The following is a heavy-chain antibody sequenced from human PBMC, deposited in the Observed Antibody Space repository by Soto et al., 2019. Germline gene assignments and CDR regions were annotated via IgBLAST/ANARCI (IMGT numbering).Heavy chain of an antibody. CDR1: GFTFSSYA. CDR3: AKDTSRTTVILYYFDY. CDR2: ISGSGGST. D-gene: IGHD4-17*01. V-gene: IGHV3-23*01. Sequence: EVQLLESGGGLVQPGGSLRLSCAASGFTFSSYAMSWVRQAPGKGLEWVSAISGSGGSTYYADSVKGRFTISRDNSKNTLYLQMNSLRAEDTAVYYCAKDTSRTTVILYYFDYWGQGTLVTVYS. J-gene: IGHJ4*02.